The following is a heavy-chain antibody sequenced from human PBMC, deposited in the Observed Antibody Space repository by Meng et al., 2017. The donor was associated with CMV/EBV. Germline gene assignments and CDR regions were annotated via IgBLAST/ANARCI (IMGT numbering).Heavy chain of an antibody. CDR3: ARALRFLEWLPDY. CDR1: GGSFSGYY. Sequence: SETLRLSCAVYGGSFSGYYWSWIRQPPGKGLEWIGEINHSGSTNYNPSLKSRVTISVDTSKNQFSLKLSSVTAADTAVYYCARALRFLEWLPDYWGQGTLVTVSS. CDR2: INHSGST. V-gene: IGHV4-34*01. J-gene: IGHJ4*02. D-gene: IGHD3-3*01.